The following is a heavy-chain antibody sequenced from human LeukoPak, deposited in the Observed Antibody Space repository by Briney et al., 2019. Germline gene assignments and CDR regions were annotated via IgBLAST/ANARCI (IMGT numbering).Heavy chain of an antibody. CDR3: TTVPGYCSSTSCSLYYFDY. CDR2: IKSKTDGGTT. CDR1: GLTFYTYA. Sequence: PGGSLRLSCAVSGLTFYTYAMSWVRQAPGKGLEWVGRIKSKTDGGTTDYAAPVKGRFTISRDDSKNTLYLQMNSLKTEDTAVYYCTTVPGYCSSTSCSLYYFDYWGQGTLVTVSS. J-gene: IGHJ4*02. D-gene: IGHD2-2*01. V-gene: IGHV3-15*01.